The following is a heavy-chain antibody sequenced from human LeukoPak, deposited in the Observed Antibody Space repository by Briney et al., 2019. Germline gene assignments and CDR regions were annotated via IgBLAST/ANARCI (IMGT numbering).Heavy chain of an antibody. CDR3: ARDLANWPFDY. Sequence: ASVKVSCKASGYTFPSYGISWVRQAPGQGLEWMGWISAYNGNTNYAQKLQGRVTITTDTSTSTAYMELRSLRSDDTAVYYCARDLANWPFDYWGQGTLVTVSS. D-gene: IGHD7-27*01. CDR1: GYTFPSYG. CDR2: ISAYNGNT. V-gene: IGHV1-18*01. J-gene: IGHJ4*02.